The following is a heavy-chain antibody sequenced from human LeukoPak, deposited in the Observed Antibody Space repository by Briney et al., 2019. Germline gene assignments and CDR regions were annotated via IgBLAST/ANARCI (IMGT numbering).Heavy chain of an antibody. Sequence: GASVKVSCKASGYTFTSYYMHWVRQAPGQGLEWMGWINPNSGGTNYAQKFQGRVTMTRDTSISTAYMELSRLRSDDTAVYYCARSPSASAEIDYWGQGTLVTVSS. CDR1: GYTFTSYY. J-gene: IGHJ4*02. V-gene: IGHV1-2*02. D-gene: IGHD3-3*01. CDR3: ARSPSASAEIDY. CDR2: INPNSGGT.